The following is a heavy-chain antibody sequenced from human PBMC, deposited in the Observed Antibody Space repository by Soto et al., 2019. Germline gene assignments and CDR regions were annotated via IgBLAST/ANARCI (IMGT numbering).Heavy chain of an antibody. J-gene: IGHJ4*02. CDR1: GGSISSFY. V-gene: IGHV4-4*07. Sequence: SETLSLTCTVSGGSISSFYWSWIRQPAGKGLEWIGRIYSGGRNNYNPSLKSRVTMSVDTSKNQFSLRLRSVTASDTAMYCCARGSSRWDYWGQGTLVTVSS. CDR2: IYSGGRN. CDR3: ARGSSRWDY. D-gene: IGHD6-13*01.